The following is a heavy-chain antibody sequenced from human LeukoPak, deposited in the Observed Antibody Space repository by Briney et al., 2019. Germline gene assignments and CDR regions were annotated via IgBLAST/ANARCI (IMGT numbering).Heavy chain of an antibody. Sequence: ASVKVFCKSSGYIFTSYGIIWVRQAPGQGLQWMGWISAHNCNTNYAQKLQGRVTMTTDTSTSTVYMELRSLRSDDTAVYYCARAQNTLLLDYWGQGTLVTVSS. V-gene: IGHV1-18*01. CDR2: ISAHNCNT. CDR3: ARAQNTLLLDY. J-gene: IGHJ4*02. CDR1: GYIFTSYG. D-gene: IGHD2/OR15-2a*01.